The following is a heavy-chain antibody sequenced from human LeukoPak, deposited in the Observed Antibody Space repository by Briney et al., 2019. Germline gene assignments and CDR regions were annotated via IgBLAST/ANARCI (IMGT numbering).Heavy chain of an antibody. J-gene: IGHJ3*02. V-gene: IGHV4-34*01. Sequence: SETLSLTCAVYGGSFSGYYWSWIRQPPGKGLEWIGEINHSGSTNYNPSLKSRVTISVDTSKNQFSLKLSSVTAADTDVYYCARDHGDCARVDAFDIWGQGTMVTVSS. CDR1: GGSFSGYY. CDR2: INHSGST. CDR3: ARDHGDCARVDAFDI. D-gene: IGHD2-21*02.